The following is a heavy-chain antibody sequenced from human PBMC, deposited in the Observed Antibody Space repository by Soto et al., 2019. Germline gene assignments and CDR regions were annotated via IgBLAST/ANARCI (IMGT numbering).Heavy chain of an antibody. CDR1: GFTFADYA. V-gene: IGHV3-23*01. CDR2: ISGSGGST. D-gene: IGHD2-15*01. Sequence: EVQLLESGGGLVQPGGSLRLSCAASGFTFADYAMTWVRQAPGKGLEWVSAISGSGGSTYYADSVKGRFTISRDNSKNTLYLQRNSLRAEDTAVYYCAKGSPVVAAVDWFDPWGQGTLVTVSS. J-gene: IGHJ5*02. CDR3: AKGSPVVAAVDWFDP.